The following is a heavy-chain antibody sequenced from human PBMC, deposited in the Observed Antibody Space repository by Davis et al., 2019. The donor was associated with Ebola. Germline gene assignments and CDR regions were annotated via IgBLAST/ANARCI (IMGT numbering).Heavy chain of an antibody. Sequence: MPGGSLRLSCAVSGGSISSSNWWSWVRQPPGEGLEWIGEIYHSGSTNYNPSLKSRVTISVDKSKNQFSLKLSSVTAADTAVYYCARRRDSGYDYGADYWGQGTLVTVSS. J-gene: IGHJ4*02. CDR1: GGSISSSNW. V-gene: IGHV4-4*02. CDR3: ARRRDSGYDYGADY. D-gene: IGHD5-12*01. CDR2: IYHSGST.